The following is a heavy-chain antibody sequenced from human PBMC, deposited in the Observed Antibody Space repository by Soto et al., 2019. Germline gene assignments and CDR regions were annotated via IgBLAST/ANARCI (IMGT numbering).Heavy chain of an antibody. Sequence: EVQLVESGGDLVQPGGSLRLSCAASGFTFSSYWMHWVRQDPEKGLVWVSRINGDGISTSYADSVKGRFTISRDNAKDTLFQHMNSLGAENTAVYSCARISQGTYCRGGNCYSDYWGQGTLVTVSS. D-gene: IGHD2-15*01. CDR3: ARISQGTYCRGGNCYSDY. V-gene: IGHV3-74*01. CDR2: INGDGIST. J-gene: IGHJ4*02. CDR1: GFTFSSYW.